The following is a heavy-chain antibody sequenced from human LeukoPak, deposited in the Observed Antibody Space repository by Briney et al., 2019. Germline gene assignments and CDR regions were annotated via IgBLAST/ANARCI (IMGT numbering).Heavy chain of an antibody. Sequence: GGSLRLSCAASGFTFSSYGIHWVRQAPGKGLEWVAVIWYDGSNKYYADSVKGRFTISRDNSKNTLYLQMNSLRAEDTAVYYCARGAFVAVDGPYFDYWGQGTLVTVSS. V-gene: IGHV3-33*01. CDR3: ARGAFVAVDGPYFDY. CDR1: GFTFSSYG. J-gene: IGHJ4*02. D-gene: IGHD6-19*01. CDR2: IWYDGSNK.